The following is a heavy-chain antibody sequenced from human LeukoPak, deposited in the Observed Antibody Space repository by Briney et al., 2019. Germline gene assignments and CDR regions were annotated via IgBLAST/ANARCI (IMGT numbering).Heavy chain of an antibody. J-gene: IGHJ3*02. CDR3: ARDYSGTTDI. Sequence: SETLSLTCALSGGSISSANWWSGVRQPPGKGLEWIGEIYHSGRTNYNPSLKSRVTISVDRSKNQFSLKLISVTAADTAVYYCARDYSGTTDIWGQGTMVTVSS. V-gene: IGHV4-4*02. CDR2: IYHSGRT. CDR1: GGSISSANW. D-gene: IGHD1-26*01.